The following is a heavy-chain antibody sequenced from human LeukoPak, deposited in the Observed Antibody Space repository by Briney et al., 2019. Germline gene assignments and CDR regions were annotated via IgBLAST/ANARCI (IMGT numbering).Heavy chain of an antibody. D-gene: IGHD7-27*01. Sequence: GGSLRLSCAASGFTFSSYGMHWVRQAPGKGLEWVAVISYDGSNKYYADSVKGRFTISRDNSKNTLYLQMNSLRAEDTAVYYCARLNWEKDMSAFDIWGQGTMVTVSS. CDR1: GFTFSSYG. V-gene: IGHV3-30*03. CDR2: ISYDGSNK. J-gene: IGHJ3*02. CDR3: ARLNWEKDMSAFDI.